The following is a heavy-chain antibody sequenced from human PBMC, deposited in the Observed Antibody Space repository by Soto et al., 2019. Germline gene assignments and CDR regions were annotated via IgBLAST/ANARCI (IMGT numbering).Heavy chain of an antibody. J-gene: IGHJ4*02. D-gene: IGHD3-16*01. Sequence: ASVKVSCKASGYTFTDYAMHWVRQAPGQRLEWMGWIIPGNGNTGYSQKFQGRVTFISDTSASTAYVEVSRLSSEDTALYYCAREVQLGGYYFDYWGQGTLVTVSS. CDR2: IIPGNGNT. CDR1: GYTFTDYA. V-gene: IGHV1-3*01. CDR3: AREVQLGGYYFDY.